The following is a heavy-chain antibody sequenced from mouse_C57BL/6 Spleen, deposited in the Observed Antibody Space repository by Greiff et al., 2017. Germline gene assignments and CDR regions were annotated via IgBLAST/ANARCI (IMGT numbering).Heavy chain of an antibody. Sequence: EVQLQQSGPELVKPGASVKMSCKASGYTFTDYNMHWVKQSHGKSLEWIGYINPNNGGTSYNQKFKGKATLTVNKSSSTAYMELRSLTSEDSAVYYCARSDYGNYEFAYWGQGTLVTVSA. CDR1: GYTFTDYN. CDR2: INPNNGGT. D-gene: IGHD2-1*01. CDR3: ARSDYGNYEFAY. J-gene: IGHJ3*01. V-gene: IGHV1-22*01.